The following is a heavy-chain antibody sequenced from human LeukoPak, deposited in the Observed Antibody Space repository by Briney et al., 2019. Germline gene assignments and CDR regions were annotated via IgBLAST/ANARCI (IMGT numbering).Heavy chain of an antibody. V-gene: IGHV5-51*01. CDR2: IYPGDSDT. D-gene: IGHD4-17*01. J-gene: IGHJ4*02. Sequence: GESLKISCKGSGYSFTSYWIGWVRQMPGKGLEWMGIIYPGDSDTRYSPSFQGQVTISADKSIRTAYLQWSSLKASDTAMYFCASSTTVTTHFFDIWGQGTLVTVSS. CDR1: GYSFTSYW. CDR3: ASSTTVTTHFFDI.